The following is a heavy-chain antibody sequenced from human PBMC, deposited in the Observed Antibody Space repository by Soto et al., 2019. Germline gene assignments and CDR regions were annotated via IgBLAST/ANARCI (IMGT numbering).Heavy chain of an antibody. CDR1: GFTFSNYA. V-gene: IGHV3-23*01. D-gene: IGHD6-25*01. CDR2: ISGSGGTT. J-gene: IGHJ4*02. Sequence: EVQLLESGGGLVQPGRSLRLSCAASGFTFSNYAMSWVRQAPGQGLDWVSAISGSGGTTYYADSVEGRFTISRDNSKNTLFLQMNSLRAEDAAVYYCAKFFVETGSNSGWPWSFHYWGQVTLVTVSS. CDR3: AKFFVETGSNSGWPWSFHY.